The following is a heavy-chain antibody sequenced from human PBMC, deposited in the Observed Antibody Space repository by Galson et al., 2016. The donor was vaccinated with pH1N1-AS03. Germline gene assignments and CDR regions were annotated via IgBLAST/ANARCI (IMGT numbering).Heavy chain of an antibody. V-gene: IGHV3-48*03. Sequence: SLRLSCAASGFTFSNYEMSWVRQAPGKGLEWVSYISNSGTTVHYADSVKGRFTISRDNAKNSLYLQLSSLRAEDTAVYYCARDPTYATSGYYYPHFDSWGQGTLV. D-gene: IGHD3-22*01. J-gene: IGHJ5*01. CDR1: GFTFSNYE. CDR3: ARDPTYATSGYYYPHFDS. CDR2: ISNSGTTV.